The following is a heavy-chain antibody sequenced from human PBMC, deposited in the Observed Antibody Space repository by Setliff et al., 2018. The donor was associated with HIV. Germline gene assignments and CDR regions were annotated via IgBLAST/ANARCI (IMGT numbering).Heavy chain of an antibody. CDR2: IYYSGST. V-gene: IGHV4-39*07. CDR3: ARRARFCTSATCYRHFDF. J-gene: IGHJ4*02. D-gene: IGHD2-2*01. Sequence: SETLSLTCTVSGGSISSSSYYWGWIRQPPGKGLEWIGTIYYSGSTNYNPSLQRRVIMSVDTSAKQFYLKVNSVTAADTAVYFCARRARFCTSATCYRHFDFWGEGTLVTVSS. CDR1: GGSISSSSYY.